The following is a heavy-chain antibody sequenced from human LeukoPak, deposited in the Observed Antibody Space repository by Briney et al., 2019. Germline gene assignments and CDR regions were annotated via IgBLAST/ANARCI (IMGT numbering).Heavy chain of an antibody. CDR3: ARDSRGIAAAGMELDP. CDR2: ISSSSSYI. CDR1: GFTFSSYS. V-gene: IGHV3-21*01. J-gene: IGHJ5*02. Sequence: GGSLRLSCAASGFTFSSYSMNWVRQAPGKGLEWVSSISSSSSYIYYADSVKGRFTISRDNAKNTLYLQMNSLRAEDTAVYYCARDSRGIAAAGMELDPWGQGTLVTVSS. D-gene: IGHD6-13*01.